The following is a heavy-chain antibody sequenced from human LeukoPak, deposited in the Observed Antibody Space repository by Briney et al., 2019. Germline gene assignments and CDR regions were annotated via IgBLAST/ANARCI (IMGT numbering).Heavy chain of an antibody. V-gene: IGHV3-74*01. CDR1: GFTFSSYW. CDR3: ARDRGRDGYSPGDY. Sequence: GGSLRLSCAASGFTFSSYWMHWVRQAPGKGLVWVSRMNSDGSSTSYADSVKGRFTISRDNAKNTLYLQMNSLRAEDTAVYYCARDRGRDGYSPGDYWGQGTLVTVSS. D-gene: IGHD5-24*01. J-gene: IGHJ4*02. CDR2: MNSDGSST.